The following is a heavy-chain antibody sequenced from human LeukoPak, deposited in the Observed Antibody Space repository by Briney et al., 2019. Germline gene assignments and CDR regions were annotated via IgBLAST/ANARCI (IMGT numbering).Heavy chain of an antibody. CDR3: AKTSIAVAGPSELDY. CDR1: GFTFSSYA. V-gene: IGHV3-23*01. Sequence: GGSLRLSCAASGFTFSSYALSWVRQAPGQGLQWVSAISGCGGSTYYADSVKGRFTISRDNSKNTPYLQLNSLRAEDTAVYYCAKTSIAVAGPSELDYWGQGTLVAVSS. J-gene: IGHJ4*02. CDR2: ISGCGGST. D-gene: IGHD6-19*01.